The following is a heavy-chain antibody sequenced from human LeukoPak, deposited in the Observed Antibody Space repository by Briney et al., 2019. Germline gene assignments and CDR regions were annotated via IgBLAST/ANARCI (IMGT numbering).Heavy chain of an antibody. J-gene: IGHJ2*01. Sequence: SETLSLTCAVYGGSFSGYYWSWIRQPPGKGLEWIGEINHSGSTNYNPSLKSRVTISVDTSKNQFSLKLSSVTAADTAVYYCASPPAIAAAGTRYWYFDLWGRGTLVTVSS. CDR3: ASPPAIAAAGTRYWYFDL. CDR1: GGSFSGYY. CDR2: INHSGST. D-gene: IGHD6-13*01. V-gene: IGHV4-34*01.